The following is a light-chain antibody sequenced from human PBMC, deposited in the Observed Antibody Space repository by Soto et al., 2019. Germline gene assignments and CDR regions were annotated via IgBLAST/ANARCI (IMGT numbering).Light chain of an antibody. CDR2: GAS. CDR3: QQLKSFPLS. J-gene: IGKJ4*01. Sequence: EIVLTQSPGTLSLSPGERATLSCRASQTVSSSLAWYQQKPGQAPRLLIYGASSRATGIPDRFSGSGSGTDFTLTISRLEPDDFAVYYCQQLKSFPLSFGGGTTVEIK. CDR1: QTVSSS. V-gene: IGKV3-20*01.